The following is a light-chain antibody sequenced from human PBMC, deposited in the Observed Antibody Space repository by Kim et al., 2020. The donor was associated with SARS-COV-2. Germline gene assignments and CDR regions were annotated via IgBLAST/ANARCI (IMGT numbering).Light chain of an antibody. CDR2: QDS. CDR1: KLEDKY. CDR3: QAWDSSGV. V-gene: IGLV3-1*01. J-gene: IGLJ3*02. Sequence: VAAGQTASITCSGDKLEDKYVCWYQQKPGQSPVLVIYQDSRRPSGIPERFSGSNSGNTATLTISGTQAMDEADYYCQAWDSSGVFGGGTQLTVL.